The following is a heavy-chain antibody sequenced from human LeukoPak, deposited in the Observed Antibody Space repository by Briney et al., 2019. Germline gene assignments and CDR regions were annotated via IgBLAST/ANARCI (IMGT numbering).Heavy chain of an antibody. V-gene: IGHV4-34*01. CDR3: ARSPAERITIFGVVNKYYYYYGMDV. J-gene: IGHJ6*02. D-gene: IGHD3-3*01. CDR2: INHSGST. Sequence: SFXXXYWSWIRQXPGKGLEWIGEINHSGSTNYNPSLKSRVTISVDTSKNQFSLKLSSVTAADTAVYYCARSPAERITIFGVVNKYYYYYGMDVWGQGTTVTVSS. CDR1: SFXXXY.